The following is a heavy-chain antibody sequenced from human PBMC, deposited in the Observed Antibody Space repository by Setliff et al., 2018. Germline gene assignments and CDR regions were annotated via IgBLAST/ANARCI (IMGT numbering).Heavy chain of an antibody. CDR1: TFTFSNYA. J-gene: IGHJ5*02. V-gene: IGHV3-23*01. CDR2: IDVGGGNT. Sequence: PGGSLRLSCVASTFTFSNYAVTWVRQAPGKGLEWVSSIDVGGGNTYYADSVKGRFTISRDNSRNTLYLQMNGLRAEDTSVYYCARDVFDFRTGQGGPWGQGTRVTVSS. D-gene: IGHD3-3*01. CDR3: ARDVFDFRTGQGGP.